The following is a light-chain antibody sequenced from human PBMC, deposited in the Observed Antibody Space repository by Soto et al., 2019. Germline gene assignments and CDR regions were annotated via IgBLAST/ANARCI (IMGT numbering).Light chain of an antibody. Sequence: EIVMTQSPATLSVSPGERATLSLMASQSVSSNLAWYQQKPGQAPRLLIFGASTRATGIPARFSGSGSGTKFTLTISSLQSEDFATYYCQQFYDYPLTFGGGTKVDIK. CDR2: GAS. V-gene: IGKV3-15*01. J-gene: IGKJ4*01. CDR1: QSVSSN. CDR3: QQFYDYPLT.